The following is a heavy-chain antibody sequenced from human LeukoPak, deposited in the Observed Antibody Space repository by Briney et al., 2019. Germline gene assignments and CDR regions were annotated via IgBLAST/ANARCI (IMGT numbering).Heavy chain of an antibody. CDR1: GFTFSSAW. CDR2: IKSDGTT. D-gene: IGHD1-26*01. Sequence: GGSLRLSCAASGFTFSSAWMHWVRQTPGKGLVWASRIKSDGTTNYADSVKGRFTISRDNAKNTLYLQMNNLRAEDTAVYYCARDGSYKFDYWGQGTLVTVSS. J-gene: IGHJ4*02. V-gene: IGHV3-74*01. CDR3: ARDGSYKFDY.